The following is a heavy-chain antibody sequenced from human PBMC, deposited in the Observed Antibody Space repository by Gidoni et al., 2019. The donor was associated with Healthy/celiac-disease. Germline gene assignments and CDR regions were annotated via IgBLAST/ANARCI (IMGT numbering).Heavy chain of an antibody. CDR1: GFTFSSYE. CDR3: ARETPKFRHYYYYGMDV. CDR2: ISSSGSTI. Sequence: EVQLVESGGGLVQPGGSLRLSCAASGFTFSSYELNWVRQAPGKGLEWVSDISSSGSTIYYADSVKGRFTISRDNAKNSLYLQMNSLRAEDTAVYYCARETPKFRHYYYYGMDVWGQGTTVTVSS. V-gene: IGHV3-48*03. D-gene: IGHD2-21*01. J-gene: IGHJ6*02.